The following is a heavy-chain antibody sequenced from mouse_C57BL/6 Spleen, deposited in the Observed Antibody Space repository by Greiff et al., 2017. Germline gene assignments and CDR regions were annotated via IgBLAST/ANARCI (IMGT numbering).Heavy chain of an antibody. Sequence: VKLLESGAELVKPGASVKVSCKASGYTFTSYWMHWVKQRPGQGLEWIGRIHPSDSDTNYNQKFKGKATLTVDKSSSTAYMQLSSLTSEDSAVYYCAMRYNYYFDYWGQGTTLTVSS. V-gene: IGHV1-74*01. CDR2: IHPSDSDT. CDR3: AMRYNYYFDY. CDR1: GYTFTSYW. D-gene: IGHD2-14*01. J-gene: IGHJ2*01.